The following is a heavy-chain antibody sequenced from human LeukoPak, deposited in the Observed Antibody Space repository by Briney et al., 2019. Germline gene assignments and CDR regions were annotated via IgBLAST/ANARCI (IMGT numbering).Heavy chain of an antibody. CDR2: MNPNSGNT. V-gene: IGHV1-8*01. J-gene: IGHJ6*02. Sequence: ASVKVSCKASGYTFTSYDINWVRQATGQGLEWMGWMNPNSGNTGYAQKFQGRVNMTRNNSISTAYMELSSLRSDGTAVYYCARNLLSNYYYYGLDVWGQGTTVTVSS. CDR1: GYTFTSYD. CDR3: ARNLLSNYYYYGLDV. D-gene: IGHD4-11*01.